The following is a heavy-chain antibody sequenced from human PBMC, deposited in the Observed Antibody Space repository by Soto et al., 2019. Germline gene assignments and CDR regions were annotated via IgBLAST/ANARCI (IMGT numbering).Heavy chain of an antibody. CDR3: AKEGDILGVPGSLSFDY. CDR1: GFTFSIYG. V-gene: IGHV3-30*18. CDR2: ISRDGTTD. Sequence: QEQLVESGGGVVQPGRSLRLSCAASGFTFSIYGMHWVRQAPGKGLEWVAVISRDGTTDYYADSVKGRFTISRDNSKNTVSLQMSSLRADDTAVYYCAKEGDILGVPGSLSFDYWGQGTLVTVSS. J-gene: IGHJ4*02. D-gene: IGHD2-2*01.